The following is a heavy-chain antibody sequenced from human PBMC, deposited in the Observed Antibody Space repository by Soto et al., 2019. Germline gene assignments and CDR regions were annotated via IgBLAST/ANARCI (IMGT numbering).Heavy chain of an antibody. CDR1: GYTFTSYV. J-gene: IGHJ6*02. CDR2: ISVYNGNT. CDR3: AREGYCSGGSCYEGYYYSDGMDV. D-gene: IGHD2-15*01. V-gene: IGHV1-18*01. Sequence: QVQLVQSGAAVKKPGASVKVSCKASGYTFTSYVISWVRQAPGQGLEWMGWISVYNGNTKYAQKLQGRVTMTTDTSTSTAYMELRSLRSDDTAVYYCAREGYCSGGSCYEGYYYSDGMDVWGQGTTVTVSS.